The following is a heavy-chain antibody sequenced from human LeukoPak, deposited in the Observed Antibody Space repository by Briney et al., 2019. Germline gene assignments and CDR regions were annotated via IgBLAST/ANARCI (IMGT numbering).Heavy chain of an antibody. CDR2: ISAYNGNT. D-gene: IGHD3-9*01. Sequence: ASVKVSCKASGYTYTSYGISWVRQAPGQGLEWMGWISAYNGNTNYAQKLQGRVTMTTDTSTSTAYMELRSLRSDDTAVYYCARDILTGYLFDYWGQGTLVTVSS. CDR1: GYTYTSYG. J-gene: IGHJ4*02. CDR3: ARDILTGYLFDY. V-gene: IGHV1-18*04.